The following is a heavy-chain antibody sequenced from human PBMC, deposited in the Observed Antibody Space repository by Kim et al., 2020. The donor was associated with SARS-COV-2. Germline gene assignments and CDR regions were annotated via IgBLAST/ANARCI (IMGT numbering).Heavy chain of an antibody. Sequence: SVNVSCKASGGTFSSYAISWVRQAPGQGLEWMGGIIPIFGTANYAQKFQGRVTITADESTSTAYMELSSRRSADTAVYYCASGGDCYSCYFDYWGQGTLVTVSS. CDR2: IIPIFGTA. CDR1: GGTFSSYA. J-gene: IGHJ4*02. D-gene: IGHD2-21*01. V-gene: IGHV1-69*13. CDR3: ASGGDCYSCYFDY.